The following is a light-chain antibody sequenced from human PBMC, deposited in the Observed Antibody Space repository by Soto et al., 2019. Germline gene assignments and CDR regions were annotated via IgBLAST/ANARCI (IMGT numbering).Light chain of an antibody. V-gene: IGKV3-20*01. CDR2: GAS. CDR1: QSVSSNY. CDR3: QQYSSSPPLT. Sequence: ESVLTQSPGTLSLSPGERATLSCRASQSVSSNYLAWYQQKPGQAPRLLIYGASSRATGIPDRFSGSGSGTDFTLTISRLEPEDFAVYSCQQYSSSPPLTFGGGTKVDIK. J-gene: IGKJ4*01.